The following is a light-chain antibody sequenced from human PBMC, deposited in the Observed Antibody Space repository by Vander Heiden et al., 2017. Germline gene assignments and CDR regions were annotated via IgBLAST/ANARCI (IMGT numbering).Light chain of an antibody. CDR1: QSISNY. CDR2: AAS. CDR3: QQSYSTPYT. V-gene: IGKV1-39*01. J-gene: IGKJ2*01. Sequence: IQLTQSPSSLSVSVGDRVTITCRASQSISNYLNWYQKKPGKAPKLLIYAASNLQSGVPSRFSGSGSGTDFTLTISSLQLEDFATYYCQQSYSTPYTFGQGTKLEIK.